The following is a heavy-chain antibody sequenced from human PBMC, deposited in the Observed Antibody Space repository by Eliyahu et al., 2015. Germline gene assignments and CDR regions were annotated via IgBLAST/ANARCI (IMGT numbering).Heavy chain of an antibody. CDR2: IIPMFGKA. J-gene: IGHJ4*02. CDR1: GGXFHNYA. Sequence: QVQLVQSGAEVKKPGSSVXVSXKAXGGXFHNYAISWVRQAPGQGPEWMGGIIPMFGKANYAQKFQGRVTITADESTTTAYMELTSLKSEDTAVYYCTRGIGDTLRYFDWFYWGQGTLVTVSS. CDR3: TRGIGDTLRYFDWFY. V-gene: IGHV1-69*01. D-gene: IGHD3-9*01.